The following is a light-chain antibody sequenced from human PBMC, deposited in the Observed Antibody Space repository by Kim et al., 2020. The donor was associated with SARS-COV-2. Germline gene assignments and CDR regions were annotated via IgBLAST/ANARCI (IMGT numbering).Light chain of an antibody. J-gene: IGLJ2*01. Sequence: LALGQTARITCAGNNIGSKNVHWYQQKPGQAPVLDIYRDNKRPSGIRERFSGSNSGNTATLTISRAQAGDEADYYCQVWDSSTVLFGGGTQLTVL. V-gene: IGLV3-9*01. CDR3: QVWDSSTVL. CDR1: NIGSKN. CDR2: RDN.